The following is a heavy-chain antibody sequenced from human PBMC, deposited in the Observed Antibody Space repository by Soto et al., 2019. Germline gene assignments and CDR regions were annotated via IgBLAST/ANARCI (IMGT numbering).Heavy chain of an antibody. Sequence: GGSLRLSCAASGFTFSSYGMHWVRQAPGKGLEWVAVISYDGSNKYYADSVKGRFTISRDNSKNTLYLQMNSLRAEDTAVYYCAKVAVTYGMDVWGQGTTVTVSS. V-gene: IGHV3-30*18. J-gene: IGHJ6*02. CDR1: GFTFSSYG. CDR2: ISYDGSNK. CDR3: AKVAVTYGMDV.